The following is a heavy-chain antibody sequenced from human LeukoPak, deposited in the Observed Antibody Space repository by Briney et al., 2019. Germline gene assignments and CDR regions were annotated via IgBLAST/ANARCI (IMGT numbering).Heavy chain of an antibody. CDR1: GGTFSNYA. J-gene: IGHJ6*02. CDR3: AIQYCSGGSCYSDYYYGMDV. CDR2: IIPIFGSA. D-gene: IGHD2-15*01. Sequence: ASVKVSCKASGGTFSNYAISWVRQAPGQGLEWMGGIIPIFGSADYAQKFQGRVTITADESTSTAYMKLSSLRSEDTAVYYCAIQYCSGGSCYSDYYYGMDVWGQGTTVTVSS. V-gene: IGHV1-69*13.